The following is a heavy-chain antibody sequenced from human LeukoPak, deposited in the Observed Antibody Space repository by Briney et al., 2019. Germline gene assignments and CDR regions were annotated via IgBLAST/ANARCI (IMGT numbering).Heavy chain of an antibody. V-gene: IGHV3-21*01. D-gene: IGHD6-13*01. J-gene: IGHJ4*02. CDR2: IVGSSST. CDR1: GFTFSNFA. Sequence: PGGTLRLSCAASGFTFSNFAMTWVRQAPGKGLEWVSSIVGSSSTYYADSLKGRFTISRDNAKNSLYLQMNSLRAEDTAVYYCARIGAGSSRDYWGQGTLVTVSS. CDR3: ARIGAGSSRDY.